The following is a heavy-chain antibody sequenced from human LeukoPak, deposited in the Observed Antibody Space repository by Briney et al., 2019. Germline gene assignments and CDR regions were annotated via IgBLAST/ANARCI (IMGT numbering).Heavy chain of an antibody. D-gene: IGHD7-27*01. CDR2: IYTSGST. V-gene: IGHV4-61*02. CDR3: ARDLGYDAFDI. CDR1: GGSISSGSYY. J-gene: IGHJ3*02. Sequence: KSSQTLSLTCTVSGGSISSGSYYWSWIRQPAGKGLEWIGRIYTSGSTNYNPSLKSRVTISVDTSKNQLSLKLSSVTAADTAVYYCARDLGYDAFDIWGQGTMVTVSS.